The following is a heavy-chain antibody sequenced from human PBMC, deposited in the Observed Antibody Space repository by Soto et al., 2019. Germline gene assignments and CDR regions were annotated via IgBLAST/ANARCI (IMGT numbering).Heavy chain of an antibody. CDR2: VSGYTGNR. CDR1: GYACSTYG. J-gene: IGHJ5*02. V-gene: IGHV1-18*01. CDR3: AGGAAAVWFDP. D-gene: IGHD6-13*01. Sequence: QIQLVQSGAEVKKPGASVKVSCKASGYACSTYGISGVRQAPGQGLEWMGRVSGYTGNRIYEQKFQDRVNLTTDTSTSTACMELRSLRSDATAVYFCAGGAAAVWFDPWGQGTLVTVSS.